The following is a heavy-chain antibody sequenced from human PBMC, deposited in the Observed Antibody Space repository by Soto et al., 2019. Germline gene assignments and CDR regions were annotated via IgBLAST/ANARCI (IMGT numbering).Heavy chain of an antibody. V-gene: IGHV3-30*18. J-gene: IGHJ4*02. CDR3: AKDRSGSYSTYFDY. CDR2: ISYDGSNK. D-gene: IGHD3-10*01. CDR1: GFTFSSYG. Sequence: VQLVESGGGVVQPGRSLRLSCAASGFTFSSYGMHWVRQAPGKGLEWVAVISYDGSNKYYADSVKGRFTISRDNSKNTLYLQMNSLRAEDTAVYYCAKDRSGSYSTYFDYWGQGTLVTVSS.